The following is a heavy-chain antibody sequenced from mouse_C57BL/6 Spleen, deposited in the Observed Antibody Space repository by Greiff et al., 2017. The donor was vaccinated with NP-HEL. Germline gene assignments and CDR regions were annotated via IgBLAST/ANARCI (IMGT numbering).Heavy chain of an antibody. CDR1: GYSFTGYY. CDR3: ASRRNDYDGDY. V-gene: IGHV1-42*01. D-gene: IGHD2-4*01. CDR2: INPSTGGT. J-gene: IGHJ2*01. Sequence: EVQLQQSGPELVKPGASVKISCKASGYSFTGYYMNWVKQSPEKSLEWIGEINPSTGGTTYNQKFKAKATLTVDKSSSTAYMQLKSLTSEDSAVYYCASRRNDYDGDYWGQGTTLTVSS.